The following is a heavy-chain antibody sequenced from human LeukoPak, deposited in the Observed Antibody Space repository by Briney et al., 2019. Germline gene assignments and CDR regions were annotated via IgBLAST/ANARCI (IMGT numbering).Heavy chain of an antibody. V-gene: IGHV4-31*03. J-gene: IGHJ4*02. CDR3: ARGPGGEIDY. CDR2: IYYSGST. Sequence: TLSLTCTVSGGSISSGGFYWNWIRQFPGKGLEWIGYIYYSGSTYYDPSLKSRVTMSVDTSKNQFSLKLNSLTAADTAVYYCARGPGGEIDYWGQGTLVTVSS. CDR1: GGSISSGGFY. D-gene: IGHD2-8*02.